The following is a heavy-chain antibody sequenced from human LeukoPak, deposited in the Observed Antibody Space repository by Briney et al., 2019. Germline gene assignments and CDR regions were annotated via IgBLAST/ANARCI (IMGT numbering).Heavy chain of an antibody. CDR1: GFTFSSYA. V-gene: IGHV3-23*01. J-gene: IGHJ4*02. CDR2: ISGSGGST. CDR3: AKGYCASTTCYARFEN. D-gene: IGHD2-2*01. Sequence: QPGGSLRLSCAASGFTFSSYAMSWVRQAPGKGLEWVSAISGSGGSTYYADSVKGRFTISRDNSKNTLFLQMSSLRAEDTAVYYCAKGYCASTTCYARFENWGQGTLVTVSS.